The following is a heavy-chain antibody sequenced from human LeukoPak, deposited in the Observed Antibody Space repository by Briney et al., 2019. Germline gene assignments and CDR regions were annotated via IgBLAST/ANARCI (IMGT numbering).Heavy chain of an antibody. CDR3: AKERGSWSFDY. D-gene: IGHD6-13*01. Sequence: GGSLRLSCAASGFTVDNNYMSWVRQAPGKGLEWVSVSYTGGTTNYADSVKGRFTISRDTSKNMLYLQMTSLRAEVTAVYYCAKERGSWSFDYWGQGTLVSVSS. CDR1: GFTVDNNY. CDR2: SYTGGTT. J-gene: IGHJ4*02. V-gene: IGHV3-66*01.